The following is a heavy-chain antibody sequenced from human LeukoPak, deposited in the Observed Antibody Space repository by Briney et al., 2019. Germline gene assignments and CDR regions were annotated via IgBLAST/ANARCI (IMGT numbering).Heavy chain of an antibody. CDR1: GGSISSGDYY. V-gene: IGHV4-30-4*01. CDR2: IYYSGST. D-gene: IGHD6-19*01. CDR3: ARGASSGWYGNYFDY. J-gene: IGHJ4*02. Sequence: SQTLSLTCTVSGGSISSGDYYWSWIRQPPGKGLEWIGYIYYSGSTYYNPSLKSRVTISVDSSKNQFSLKLSSVTAADTAVYYCARGASSGWYGNYFDYWGQGTLVTVSS.